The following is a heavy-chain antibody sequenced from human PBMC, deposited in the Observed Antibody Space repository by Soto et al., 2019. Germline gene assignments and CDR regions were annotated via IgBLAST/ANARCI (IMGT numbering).Heavy chain of an antibody. CDR1: GFTFSNAW. Sequence: LRLSCAASGFTFSNAWMSWVRQAPGKGLEWVGRIKSKTNGATTEYAAPVKGRFTISRDDSKNTLYLQMNSLKTEDTAVYYCTTDDPINKYWGQGTLVTVSS. CDR2: IKSKTNGATT. CDR3: TTDDPINKY. V-gene: IGHV3-15*01. J-gene: IGHJ4*02.